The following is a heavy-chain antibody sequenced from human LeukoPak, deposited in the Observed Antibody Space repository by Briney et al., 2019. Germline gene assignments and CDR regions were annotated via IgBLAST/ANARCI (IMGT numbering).Heavy chain of an antibody. CDR2: IYYSGST. Sequence: SETLSLTCTVSGGSISSYYWSWIRQPPGKGLEWIGSIYYSGSTYYNPSLKSRVTISVDTSKNQFSLKLSSVTAADTAVYYCATPYNGAFDIWGQGTMVTVSS. CDR3: ATPYNGAFDI. V-gene: IGHV4-59*05. CDR1: GGSISSYY. J-gene: IGHJ3*02. D-gene: IGHD1-1*01.